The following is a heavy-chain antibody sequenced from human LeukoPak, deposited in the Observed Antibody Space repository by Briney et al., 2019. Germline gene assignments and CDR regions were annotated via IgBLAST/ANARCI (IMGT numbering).Heavy chain of an antibody. Sequence: RGESLKISCKDSGYSFTSYWIGWVRQMPGKGLEWMGIIYPGDSDTRYSPSFQGQVTISADKSISTAYLQWSSLKASDTAMYYCARRTGYYCSSTSCQVYYFDYWGQGTLVTVSS. CDR3: ARRTGYYCSSTSCQVYYFDY. V-gene: IGHV5-51*01. J-gene: IGHJ4*02. CDR2: IYPGDSDT. D-gene: IGHD2-2*01. CDR1: GYSFTSYW.